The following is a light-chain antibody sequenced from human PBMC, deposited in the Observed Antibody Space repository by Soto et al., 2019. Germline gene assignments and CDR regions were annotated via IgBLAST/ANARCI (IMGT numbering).Light chain of an antibody. J-gene: IGLJ2*01. V-gene: IGLV4-69*01. CDR2: LNSDGSH. Sequence: QLVLTQSPSASASLGASVKLTCTLSSGHSSYAIAWHQQQPEKGPRYLLKLNSDGSHSKGDGIPDRFSGSSSGAERYLTISLLQSEDEADYYCQTWGTGNVVFGGGTKLTVL. CDR1: SGHSSYA. CDR3: QTWGTGNVV.